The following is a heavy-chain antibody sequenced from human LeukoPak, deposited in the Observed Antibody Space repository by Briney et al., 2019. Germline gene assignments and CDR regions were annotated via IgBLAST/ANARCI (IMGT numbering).Heavy chain of an antibody. J-gene: IGHJ5*02. CDR2: LSGSGGST. V-gene: IGHV3-23*01. Sequence: PGGSLRLSCAASGFTFNSYAMSWVRQAPGKGLEWVSGLSGSGGSTYYADSVKGRFTISRDNSKNTLYLQMNSLRAEDTAVYYCERDYCSSTSCYPPQFDPWGQGTLVTVSS. CDR3: ERDYCSSTSCYPPQFDP. D-gene: IGHD2-2*01. CDR1: GFTFNSYA.